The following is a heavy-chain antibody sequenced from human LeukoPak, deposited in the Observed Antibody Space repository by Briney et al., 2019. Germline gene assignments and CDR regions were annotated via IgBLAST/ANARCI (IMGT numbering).Heavy chain of an antibody. V-gene: IGHV3-21*01. D-gene: IGHD3-22*01. CDR3: AREGSSGYYENFDY. CDR1: GFTLTSHG. J-gene: IGHJ4*02. Sequence: GSLLLSCSASGFTLTSHGMDCVRQAPGKGLEGVSSISSGGTYIYYSDSLKGRFSISRDTAKNSVYLQMNSLRVEDTGVYYCAREGSSGYYENFDYWGQGTLVIVSS. CDR2: ISSGGTYI.